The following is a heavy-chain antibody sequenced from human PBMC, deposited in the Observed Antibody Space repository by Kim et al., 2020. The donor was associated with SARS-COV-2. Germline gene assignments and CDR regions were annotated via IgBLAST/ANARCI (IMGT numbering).Heavy chain of an antibody. CDR2: IYSGGST. J-gene: IGHJ6*02. V-gene: IGHV3-53*01. CDR1: GFTVSSNY. D-gene: IGHD2-21*02. CDR3: ARGPTGGDYPYYYYGMDV. Sequence: GGSLRLSCAASGFTVSSNYMSWVRQAPGKGLEWVSVIYSGGSTYYADSVKGRFTISRDNSKNTLYLQMNSLRAEDTAVYYCARGPTGGDYPYYYYGMDVWGQGTTVTVSS.